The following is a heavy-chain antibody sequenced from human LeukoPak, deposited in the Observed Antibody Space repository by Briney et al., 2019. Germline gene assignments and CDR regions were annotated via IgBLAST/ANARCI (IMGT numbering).Heavy chain of an antibody. CDR3: ARGVGTIFGVLYYMDV. J-gene: IGHJ6*03. D-gene: IGHD3-3*01. CDR2: IYYSGST. CDR1: SGSISTYY. V-gene: IGHV4-59*01. Sequence: PSETLSLTCTVFSGSISTYYWSWIRQPPGKGLECIGYIYYSGSTNFNPSLKSRVIISVDMSKNQFSLKLSSVTAADTAVYYCARGVGTIFGVLYYMDVWGKGTTATVSS.